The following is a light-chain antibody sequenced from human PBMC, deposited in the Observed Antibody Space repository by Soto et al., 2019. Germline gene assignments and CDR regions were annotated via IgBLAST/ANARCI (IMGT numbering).Light chain of an antibody. V-gene: IGLV2-8*01. CDR2: EVS. J-gene: IGLJ1*01. Sequence: QSALTQPPSASGSPGQSVTISCAGTSSDVGGYHYVSWYQQHPGKPPKLVIYEVSKRPSGVPDRFSGSKSGNTASLTVAGLQAEDEADYYCGSYSSDNTYVFGTGTKVTVL. CDR1: SSDVGGYHY. CDR3: GSYSSDNTYV.